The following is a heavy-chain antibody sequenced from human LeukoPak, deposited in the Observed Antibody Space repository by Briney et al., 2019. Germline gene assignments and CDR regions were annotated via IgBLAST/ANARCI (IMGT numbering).Heavy chain of an antibody. J-gene: IGHJ4*02. CDR1: GYTLTELS. CDR3: ATAIVEEYQLLRSPFDY. CDR2: FDPEDGET. D-gene: IGHD2-2*01. Sequence: ASVKVSCKVSGYTLTELSMHWVRQAPGKGLEWMRGFDPEDGETIYAQKFQGRVTMTEDTSTDTAYMELSSLRSEDTAVYYCATAIVEEYQLLRSPFDYWGQGTLVTVSS. V-gene: IGHV1-24*01.